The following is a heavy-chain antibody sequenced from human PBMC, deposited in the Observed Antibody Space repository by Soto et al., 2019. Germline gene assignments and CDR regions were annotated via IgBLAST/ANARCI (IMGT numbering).Heavy chain of an antibody. V-gene: IGHV3-21*01. J-gene: IGHJ6*03. D-gene: IGHD2-2*01. Sequence: EVQVLESGGGLVKPGGSLRLSCAASGFTFRDYSMNWVRQAPGKGLEWVSSISSSSAYIYYADSLKGRFTVSRDNAKNSLYLQMNSLRAEDTAVYYCARDGAYCSGTGCSDYDHYMDVWGKGTTVTVSS. CDR2: ISSSSAYI. CDR1: GFTFRDYS. CDR3: ARDGAYCSGTGCSDYDHYMDV.